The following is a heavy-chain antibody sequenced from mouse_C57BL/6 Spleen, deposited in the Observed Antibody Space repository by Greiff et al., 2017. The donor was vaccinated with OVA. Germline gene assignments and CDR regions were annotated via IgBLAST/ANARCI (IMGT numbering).Heavy chain of an antibody. CDR1: GYTFTSYW. Sequence: VQLQQPGAELVKPGASVKLSCKASGYTFTSYWMHWVKQRPGRGLEWIGRIDPNSGGTKYNEKFKSKATLTVDKPSITAYMQLSSLTAEDSAVDYCAREEGKYSNSFDYWGQGTTLTVSS. D-gene: IGHD2-5*01. V-gene: IGHV1-72*01. CDR3: AREEGKYSNSFDY. J-gene: IGHJ2*01. CDR2: IDPNSGGT.